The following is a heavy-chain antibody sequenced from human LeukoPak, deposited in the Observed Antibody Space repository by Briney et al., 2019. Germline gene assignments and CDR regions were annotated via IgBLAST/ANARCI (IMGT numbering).Heavy chain of an antibody. CDR2: IYTSGST. V-gene: IGHV4-61*02. D-gene: IGHD3-22*01. CDR3: ARDGYYDSSGYYPFDY. Sequence: SQTLSHTCTVSGGSISSGSYYLSWIRQPAGKGLEGIGRIYTSGSTNYNPSLKSRVTISVDTSKHQFSLKLSSVTAADPAVYYCARDGYYDSSGYYPFDYWGQGTLVTVSS. J-gene: IGHJ4*02. CDR1: GGSISSGSYY.